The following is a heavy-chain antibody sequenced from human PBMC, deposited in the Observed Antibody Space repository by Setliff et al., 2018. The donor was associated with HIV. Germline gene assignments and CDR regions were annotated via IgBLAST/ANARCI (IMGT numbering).Heavy chain of an antibody. D-gene: IGHD6-19*01. CDR3: ARGHSSGWYEGRY. CDR2: IIPVFRTA. CDR1: GGTFSIFS. J-gene: IGHJ4*02. V-gene: IGHV1-69*05. Sequence: GASVKVSCKTSGGTFSIFSITWVRQAPGQGLEWMGGIIPVFRTANYAQKLQGRVTMTTDTSTSTAYMELRSLRSDDTAVYYCARGHSSGWYEGRYWGQGTLVTVSS.